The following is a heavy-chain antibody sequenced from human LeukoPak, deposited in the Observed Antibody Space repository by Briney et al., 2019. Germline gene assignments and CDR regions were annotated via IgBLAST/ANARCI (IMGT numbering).Heavy chain of an antibody. CDR3: ARDHSYYGSGSYYNYFDY. D-gene: IGHD3-10*01. CDR2: ISSSGSTI. Sequence: LSLTCTVSGGSISSYYWSWIRQPPGKGLEWVSYISSSGSTIYYADSVKGRFTISRDNAKNSLYLQMNSLRAEDTAVYYCARDHSYYGSGSYYNYFDYWGQGTLVTVSS. J-gene: IGHJ4*02. V-gene: IGHV3-11*04. CDR1: GGSISSYY.